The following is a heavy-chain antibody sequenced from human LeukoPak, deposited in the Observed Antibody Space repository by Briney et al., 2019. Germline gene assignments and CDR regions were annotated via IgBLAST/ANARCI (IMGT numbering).Heavy chain of an antibody. CDR1: GFTISSNY. Sequence: PGGSLRLSCAASGFTISSNYMSWVRQAPGKGLEWVSVIYSGDNTYYADSVKGRFIITRDNSNNTLYLQMNSLRAEDTAVYYCARDKWVTWGQGTLVTVSS. V-gene: IGHV3-66*01. D-gene: IGHD5-18*01. CDR2: IYSGDNT. J-gene: IGHJ4*02. CDR3: ARDKWVT.